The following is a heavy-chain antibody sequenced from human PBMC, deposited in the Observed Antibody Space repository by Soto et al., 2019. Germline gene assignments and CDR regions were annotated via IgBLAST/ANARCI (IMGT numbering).Heavy chain of an antibody. Sequence: ASVKVSCKASGGTFSSYAISWVRQAPGQGLEWMGGIIPIFGTANYAQKFQGRVTMTRNTSISTAYMELSSLRSEDTAVYYCATFSRYDSQAAFDIWGHGTMVTVSS. V-gene: IGHV1-69*05. CDR2: IIPIFGTA. J-gene: IGHJ3*02. D-gene: IGHD5-12*01. CDR1: GGTFSSYA. CDR3: ATFSRYDSQAAFDI.